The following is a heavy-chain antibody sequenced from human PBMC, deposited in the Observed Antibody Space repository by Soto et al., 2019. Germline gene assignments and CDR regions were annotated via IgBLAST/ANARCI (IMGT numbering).Heavy chain of an antibody. CDR1: GGSISSGGYY. CDR3: ARDYHCSGSYYNEGTRFDP. D-gene: IGHD3-10*01. V-gene: IGHV4-31*03. Sequence: QVQLQESGPGLVKPSQTLSLTCTVSGGSISSGGYYWSWIRQHPGKGLEWIGYVYYSGSTYYNPSLERRVTISVDTSKNQFSLKLSSVTAADTAVYYCARDYHCSGSYYNEGTRFDPWGQGTLVTVSS. CDR2: VYYSGST. J-gene: IGHJ5*02.